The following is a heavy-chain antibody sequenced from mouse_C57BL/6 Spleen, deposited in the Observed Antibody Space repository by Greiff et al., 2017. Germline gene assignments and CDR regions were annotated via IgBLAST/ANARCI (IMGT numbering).Heavy chain of an antibody. V-gene: IGHV2-5*01. D-gene: IGHD1-1*01. Sequence: VQLVESGPGLVQPSQSLSITCTVSGFSLTSYGVHWVRQSPGKGLEWLGVIWRGGSTDYNAAFMSRLSITKDNSKSQVFFKMNSLQADDTAIYYCAKTGGTTVGAMDYWGQGTSVTVSS. CDR1: GFSLTSYG. CDR3: AKTGGTTVGAMDY. J-gene: IGHJ4*01. CDR2: IWRGGST.